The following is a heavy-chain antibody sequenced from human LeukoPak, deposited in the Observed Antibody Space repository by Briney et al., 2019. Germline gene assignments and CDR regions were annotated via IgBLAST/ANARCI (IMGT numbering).Heavy chain of an antibody. CDR3: ARAFLGYYGDNSPFDY. CDR2: IYSSGST. Sequence: SETLSLTCTVSGGSISGYYWSWIRQPPGKGLEWIGYIYSSGSTNYNPSLNSRVTISVDTSKNQFSLKLSSMTAADTAVYYCARAFLGYYGDNSPFDYWGQGTLVTVSS. J-gene: IGHJ4*02. CDR1: GGSISGYY. V-gene: IGHV4-59*01. D-gene: IGHD4-23*01.